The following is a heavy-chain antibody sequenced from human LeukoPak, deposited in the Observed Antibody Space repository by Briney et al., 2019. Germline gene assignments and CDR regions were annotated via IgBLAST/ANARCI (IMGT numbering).Heavy chain of an antibody. V-gene: IGHV3-30*02. J-gene: IGHJ4*02. CDR2: IWSDGSNK. CDR3: AKSLGATRGYFDY. Sequence: GGSLRLSCAASGFTFNTYGMHWVRQAPGKGLEWVAFIWSDGSNKYYADSVKGRFTISRDNSKNTLYLQMNSLRAEDTAVYYCAKSLGATRGYFDYWGQGTLVTVSS. CDR1: GFTFNTYG. D-gene: IGHD1-26*01.